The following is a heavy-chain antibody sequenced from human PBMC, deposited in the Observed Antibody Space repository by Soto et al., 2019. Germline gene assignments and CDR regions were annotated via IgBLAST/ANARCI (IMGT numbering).Heavy chain of an antibody. J-gene: IGHJ4*02. Sequence: QVQLQESGPGLVKPSQTLYLSCTVSGGSISSGDYDWSWIRQPPGKGLEWIGYIYYSGSTYYNPSLKSRVTISVDTSKNQFSLKLSSVTAADTAVYYCAIDTTFGVAPDYWGQGTLVTVSS. D-gene: IGHD3-3*01. CDR2: IYYSGST. CDR3: AIDTTFGVAPDY. V-gene: IGHV4-30-4*01. CDR1: GGSISSGDYD.